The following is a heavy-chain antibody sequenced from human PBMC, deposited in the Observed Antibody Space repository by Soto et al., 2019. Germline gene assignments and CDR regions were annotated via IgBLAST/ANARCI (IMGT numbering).Heavy chain of an antibody. J-gene: IGHJ5*02. Sequence: SETLSLTCTASGGSISSYYWSWIRQPAGKGLEWIGRIHTSGSTNYNPSLKSRVTMSVGTSKNQFSLKLSSVTAADTAVYYCARVTCSGGSCPTGNWFDPWGQGTLVPVSS. CDR2: IHTSGST. CDR1: GGSISSYY. CDR3: ARVTCSGGSCPTGNWFDP. V-gene: IGHV4-4*07. D-gene: IGHD2-15*01.